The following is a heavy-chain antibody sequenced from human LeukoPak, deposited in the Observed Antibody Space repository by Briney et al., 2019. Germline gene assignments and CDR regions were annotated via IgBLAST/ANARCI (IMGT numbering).Heavy chain of an antibody. J-gene: IGHJ4*02. V-gene: IGHV3-30*02. Sequence: GGSLRLSCAASGFTFSSYGMHWVRQAPGKGLEWVSFIRYDGSNKYYADSVKGRFTISRDNSKNTLFLQMNSLRAEDTAVYYCARDLSPPGKYYFDYWGQGTLVTVSS. CDR2: IRYDGSNK. CDR3: ARDLSPPGKYYFDY. D-gene: IGHD1-26*01. CDR1: GFTFSSYG.